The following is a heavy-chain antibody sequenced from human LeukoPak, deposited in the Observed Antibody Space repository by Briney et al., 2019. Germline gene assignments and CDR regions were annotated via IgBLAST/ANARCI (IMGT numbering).Heavy chain of an antibody. J-gene: IGHJ6*02. V-gene: IGHV4-4*07. Sequence: PLETLSLTCNVSGGSISNYYWTWIRQPAGKGLEWIGRIYSSGTTTYNPSLKSRVAMSVDTSRNQFSLKLNSVTAADTAVYYCARVAPIDVWGQGTTVTVSS. CDR1: GGSISNYY. CDR2: IYSSGTT. CDR3: ARVAPIDV.